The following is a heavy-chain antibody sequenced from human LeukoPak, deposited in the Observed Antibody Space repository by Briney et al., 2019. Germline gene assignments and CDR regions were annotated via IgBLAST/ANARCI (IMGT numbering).Heavy chain of an antibody. CDR1: DRPFSGYF. V-gene: IGHV4-34*01. J-gene: IGHJ5*02. D-gene: IGHD2-2*01. CDR3: ARAPVPAGWGNSAFDP. Sequence: SETLSLTCDVYDRPFSGYFWNWIRQAPGKGLEWIGEVNHRGSTTYNPSPKSRVTILVDTAKNQFSLKLSSVTAADTAVYFCARAPVPAGWGNSAFDPWGQGSLVTVSS. CDR2: VNHRGST.